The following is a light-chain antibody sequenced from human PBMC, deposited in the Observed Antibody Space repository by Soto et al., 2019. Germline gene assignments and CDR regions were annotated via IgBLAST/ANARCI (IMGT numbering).Light chain of an antibody. CDR1: QGISRY. CDR3: QQLNTYPVT. CDR2: AAS. Sequence: DIQMTQSPFTLSASVGDSVTITCRASQGISRYLSWYQQKPGRAPKLLISAASTLQSGVPARFSGSGSGTDFTLSITSLQPEDFATYYCQQLNTYPVTFGGGTKVDIK. J-gene: IGKJ4*01. V-gene: IGKV1-9*01.